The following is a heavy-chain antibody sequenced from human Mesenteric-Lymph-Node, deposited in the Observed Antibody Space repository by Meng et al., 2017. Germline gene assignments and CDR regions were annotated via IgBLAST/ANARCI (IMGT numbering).Heavy chain of an antibody. D-gene: IGHD1-26*01. Sequence: QVEWVEVGGGLVRPGGSLRLSFASSGFTFSSYYMSWIRQAPGKGLEWVSYISSSVSTIYYADSVKGRFTISRDNDKNSLYLQMNSLRAEDTAVYYCASGGVGPFDPWGQGTLVTVSS. V-gene: IGHV3-11*04. CDR1: GFTFSSYY. CDR3: ASGGVGPFDP. CDR2: ISSSVSTI. J-gene: IGHJ5*02.